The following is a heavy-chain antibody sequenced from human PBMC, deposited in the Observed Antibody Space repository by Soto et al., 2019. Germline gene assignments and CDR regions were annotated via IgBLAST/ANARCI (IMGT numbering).Heavy chain of an antibody. D-gene: IGHD3-22*01. V-gene: IGHV1-3*01. CDR3: ARGAKYYYDSRGYYYIFNY. CDR2: INAADGNT. Sequence: ASVKVSCKTSGYAFTNYAIHWVRQARGQSFEWMGWINAADGNTKYSQKVLGRVTITRDTSASTAYMELSSLRSEDTAVYYCARGAKYYYDSRGYYYIFNYWGQGTLVTVSS. J-gene: IGHJ4*02. CDR1: GYAFTNYA.